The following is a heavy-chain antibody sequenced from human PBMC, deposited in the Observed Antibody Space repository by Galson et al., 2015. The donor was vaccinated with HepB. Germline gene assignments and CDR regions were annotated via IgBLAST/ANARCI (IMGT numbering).Heavy chain of an antibody. D-gene: IGHD3-10*01. CDR3: ARVGSSYTYGSGSYH. Sequence: CAISGDSVSSNSAAWTWIRQSPSRGLEWLGRTYYRSKWYNDYAVSVKSRISINPDTSTSTAYMELRSLRSDDTAVYYCARVGSSYTYGSGSYHWGQGTLVTVSS. J-gene: IGHJ4*02. CDR2: TYYRSKWYN. CDR1: GDSVSSNSAA. V-gene: IGHV6-1*01.